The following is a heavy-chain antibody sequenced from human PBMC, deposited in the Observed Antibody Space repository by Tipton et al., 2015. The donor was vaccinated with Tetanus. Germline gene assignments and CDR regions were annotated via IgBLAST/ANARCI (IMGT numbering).Heavy chain of an antibody. Sequence: LVKPTQTLSLTYTVSGGSISSGGYYWSWIRQHPGKGLEWIGDIYNSGSSYYNPSLKSRVTISVDTSKNQFSLKLNSVTAAGTAVYYCARDQARGARGWNYFDYWGQGSLVTVSS. D-gene: IGHD1-26*01. CDR1: GGSISSGGYY. CDR2: IYNSGSS. CDR3: ARDQARGARGWNYFDY. V-gene: IGHV4-31*03. J-gene: IGHJ4*02.